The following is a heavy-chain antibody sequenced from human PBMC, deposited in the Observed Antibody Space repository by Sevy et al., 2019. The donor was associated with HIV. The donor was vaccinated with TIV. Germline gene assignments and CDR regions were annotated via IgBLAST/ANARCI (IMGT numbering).Heavy chain of an antibody. D-gene: IGHD5-18*01. Sequence: GGSLRLSCAASGFTFSSYWMSWVRQAPGKGLEWVATMKQDRSDKYYVDSVKGRFTISRDNGKNSLYLQMNGLRAEDSAVFYGVRGGWGGFSYSLDFWGQGTLVTVSS. J-gene: IGHJ4*02. CDR3: VRGGWGGFSYSLDF. V-gene: IGHV3-7*01. CDR1: GFTFSSYW. CDR2: MKQDRSDK.